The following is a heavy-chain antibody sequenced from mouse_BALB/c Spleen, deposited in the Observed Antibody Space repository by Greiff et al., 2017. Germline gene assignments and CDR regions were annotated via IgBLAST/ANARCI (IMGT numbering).Heavy chain of an antibody. CDR2: ISSGGSYT. Sequence: EVMLVESGGGLVKPGGSLKLSCAASGFTFSSYAMSWVRQSPEKRLEWVAEISSGGSYTYYPDTVTGRFTISRDNAKNTLYLEMSSLRSEDTAMYYCARDREKGYAMDYWGQGTSVTVSS. D-gene: IGHD3-3*01. CDR3: ARDREKGYAMDY. V-gene: IGHV5-9-4*01. CDR1: GFTFSSYA. J-gene: IGHJ4*01.